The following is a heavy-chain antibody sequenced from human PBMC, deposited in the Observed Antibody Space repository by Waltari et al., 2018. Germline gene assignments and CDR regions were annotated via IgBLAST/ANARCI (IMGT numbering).Heavy chain of an antibody. CDR2: IWFDGGQT. CDR3: AKDAFGNTYLDH. V-gene: IGHV3-33*06. CDR1: GFRIGSYG. J-gene: IGHJ4*02. Sequence: QVRLVESGGGVVQPGMSLRLSCDASGFRIGSYGMHWVRQAPGKGLEWVALIWFDGGQTYYADSVRGRFTISRDNSKNTLYLDMNSLKLNDTAIYYCAKDAFGNTYLDHWGQGTLVTVAS. D-gene: IGHD3-10*01.